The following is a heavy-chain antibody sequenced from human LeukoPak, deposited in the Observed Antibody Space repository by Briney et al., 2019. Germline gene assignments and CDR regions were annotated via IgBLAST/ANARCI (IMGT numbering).Heavy chain of an antibody. CDR2: ISYDGSNK. D-gene: IGHD4-17*01. CDR1: GFTFSSYA. Sequence: GGSLRLSCAASGFTFSSYAMHWVRQAPGKGLEWEAVISYDGSNKYYADSVKGRFTISRDNSKNTLYLQMNSLRAEDTAVYYCARALPYGQTDYWGQGTLVTVSS. J-gene: IGHJ4*02. V-gene: IGHV3-30-3*01. CDR3: ARALPYGQTDY.